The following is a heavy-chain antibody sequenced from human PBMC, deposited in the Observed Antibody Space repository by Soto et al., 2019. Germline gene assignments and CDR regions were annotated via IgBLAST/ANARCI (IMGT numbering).Heavy chain of an antibody. Sequence: QVQLVQSGAEVKKPGSSVKVACKASGGTFSSYTISWVRQAPGQGLEWMGRIIPILGIANYAQKFQGRVTITADKSTSTAYMELSSLRSEDTAVYYSAREGASSGESGAFDIWGQGTMVTVSS. CDR3: AREGASSGESGAFDI. D-gene: IGHD1-1*01. J-gene: IGHJ3*02. CDR1: GGTFSSYT. V-gene: IGHV1-69*08. CDR2: IIPILGIA.